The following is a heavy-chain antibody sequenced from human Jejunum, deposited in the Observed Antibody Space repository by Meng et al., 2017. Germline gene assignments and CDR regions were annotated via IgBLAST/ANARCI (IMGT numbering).Heavy chain of an antibody. V-gene: IGHV3-7*01. CDR2: IKKDGSEK. D-gene: IGHD2-15*01. Sequence: GESLKISCAASGFTFSFYWMTWVRQAPGKGLEWVANIKKDGSEKKYVDSVKGRFTISRDNAKNSLYLQMDSLRAEDTAVYYCVRDFQEDSFYSWSDYWGQGTLVTVSS. J-gene: IGHJ4*02. CDR3: VRDFQEDSFYSWSDY. CDR1: GFTFSFYW.